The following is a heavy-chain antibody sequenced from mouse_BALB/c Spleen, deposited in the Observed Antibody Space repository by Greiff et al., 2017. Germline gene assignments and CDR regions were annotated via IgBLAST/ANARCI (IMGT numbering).Heavy chain of an antibody. CDR1: GFTFNTYA. CDR2: IRSKSNNYAT. CDR3: VRGYYRYDEGYAMDY. Sequence: EVKLMESGGGLVQPKGSLKLSCAASGFTFNTYAMNWVRQAPGKGLEWVARIRSKSNNYATYYADSVKDRFTISRDDSQSMLYLQMNNLKTEDTAMYYCVRGYYRYDEGYAMDYWGQGTSVTVSS. V-gene: IGHV10-1*02. J-gene: IGHJ4*01. D-gene: IGHD2-14*01.